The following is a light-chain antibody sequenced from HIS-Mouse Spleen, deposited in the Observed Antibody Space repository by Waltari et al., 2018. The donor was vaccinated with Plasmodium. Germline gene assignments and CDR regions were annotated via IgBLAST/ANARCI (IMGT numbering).Light chain of an antibody. V-gene: IGKV1-39*01. CDR1: QSISSS. CDR3: QQSYSTPPT. CDR2: AAS. J-gene: IGKJ4*01. Sequence: DIQLTQSPSSLSASVGDRVTITCRASQSISSSLNWYQQKPGKAPKLLIYAASSLQSGVPSRFSGSGSGTDFTLTISSLQPEDFATYYCQQSYSTPPTFGGGTK.